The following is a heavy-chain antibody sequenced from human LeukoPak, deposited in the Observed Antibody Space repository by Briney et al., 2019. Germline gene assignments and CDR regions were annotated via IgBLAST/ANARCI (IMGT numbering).Heavy chain of an antibody. CDR3: AKDLMRDRWFGES. J-gene: IGHJ4*02. CDR1: GFTFSSYG. D-gene: IGHD3-10*01. CDR2: IRYEGGET. Sequence: PGGSLRLSCAASGFTFSSYGMHWVRQAPGEGLEWVAFIRYEGGETYYADSVKGRFTISRDNSKNTLYLEMNSLRADDTGVYYCAKDLMRDRWFGESWGQGTLVTVSS. V-gene: IGHV3-30*02.